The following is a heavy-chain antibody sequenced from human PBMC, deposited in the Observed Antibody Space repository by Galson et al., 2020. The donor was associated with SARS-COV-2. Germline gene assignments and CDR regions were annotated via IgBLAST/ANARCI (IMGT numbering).Heavy chain of an antibody. V-gene: IGHV3-11*01. J-gene: IGHJ5*02. Sequence: NSGGSLRLSCAASGFTFSDYYMSWIRQAPGKGLEWVSSIRSSGSTIYYADSVKGRFTISRDNAKNSLYLQMNSLRVEDTAVYYCARDSGQDSRMRGWCDPWGQGTLVTVSS. D-gene: IGHD3-22*01. CDR1: GFTFSDYY. CDR2: IRSSGSTI. CDR3: ARDSGQDSRMRGWCDP.